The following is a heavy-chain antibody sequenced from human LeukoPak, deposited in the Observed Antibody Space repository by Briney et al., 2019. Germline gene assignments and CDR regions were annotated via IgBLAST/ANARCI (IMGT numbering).Heavy chain of an antibody. CDR3: ASGRGSSGRIYYYYGMDV. Sequence: PGRSLRLSCAASGFTFSSYAMHWVRQAPGKGLEWVAVISYDGSNKYYADSVKGRFTISRDNSKNTLYLQMNSLRAEDTAVYYCASGRGSSGRIYYYYGMDVWGQGTTVTVSS. CDR1: GFTFSSYA. D-gene: IGHD6-19*01. J-gene: IGHJ6*02. V-gene: IGHV3-30*04. CDR2: ISYDGSNK.